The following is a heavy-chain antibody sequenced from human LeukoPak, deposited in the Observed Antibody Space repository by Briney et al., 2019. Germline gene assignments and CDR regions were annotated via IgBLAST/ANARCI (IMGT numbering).Heavy chain of an antibody. D-gene: IGHD3-10*01. V-gene: IGHV1-69*05. CDR1: GGTFSSYA. Sequence: SVKVSCKASGGTFSSYAISWVRQAPGQGLEWMGRIIPIFGTANYAQKFQGRVTITTDESTSTAYMELSSLRSEDTAIYYCARDPGAPVRAFDIWGQGTMVTVSS. J-gene: IGHJ3*02. CDR3: ARDPGAPVRAFDI. CDR2: IIPIFGTA.